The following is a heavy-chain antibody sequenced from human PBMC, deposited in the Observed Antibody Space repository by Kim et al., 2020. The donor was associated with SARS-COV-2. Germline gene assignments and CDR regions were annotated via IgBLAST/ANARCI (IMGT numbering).Heavy chain of an antibody. Sequence: GGSRRLSCAAAGFNFEDFAMHWVRQAPGKGLEWVSGIAWNSYRIAYADSVKGRFTISRDNAKKSLYLQMNSLRVEDTAFYYCTKATTPYIAGLPSPSDCWGQGTLVNVPT. J-gene: IGHJ4*02. CDR3: TKATTPYIAGLPSPSDC. V-gene: IGHV3-9*01. CDR2: IAWNSYRI. D-gene: IGHD1-1*01. CDR1: GFNFEDFA.